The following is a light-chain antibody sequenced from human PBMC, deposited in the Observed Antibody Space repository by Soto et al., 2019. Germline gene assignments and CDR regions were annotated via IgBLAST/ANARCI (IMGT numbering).Light chain of an antibody. Sequence: DIVMTQSPLSLPVTPGEPASISCRSSQSLLHSNGYNYLDWYLQKPGQSPQLLIYLGSNRASGVPDRFSGSGSGTDFTLKIRRVEDEDVGVYYCMQALQTPTFGQGTRLEIK. V-gene: IGKV2-28*01. CDR3: MQALQTPT. CDR1: QSLLHSNGYNY. CDR2: LGS. J-gene: IGKJ5*01.